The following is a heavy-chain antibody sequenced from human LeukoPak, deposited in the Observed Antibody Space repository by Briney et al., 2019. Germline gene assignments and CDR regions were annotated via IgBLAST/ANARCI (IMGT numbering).Heavy chain of an antibody. Sequence: QTGGSLRLSCAGSGFTFSNYWMTWVRQAPGKGLEWVANVKQDESEKHYVDSVKGRFTISRDNAKSSLYLRMDSLRVEDAAVYYCARDRDYHDDRTDYYYDAFDIWGQGTTVTVSS. CDR2: VKQDESEK. CDR3: ARDRDYHDDRTDYYYDAFDI. D-gene: IGHD3-22*01. V-gene: IGHV3-7*01. CDR1: GFTFSNYW. J-gene: IGHJ3*02.